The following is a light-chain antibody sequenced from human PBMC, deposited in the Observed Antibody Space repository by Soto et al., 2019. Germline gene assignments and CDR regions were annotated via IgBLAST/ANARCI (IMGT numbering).Light chain of an antibody. CDR2: DAS. J-gene: IGKJ1*01. Sequence: DIVLTQSPATLSLSLGERATLSCRASQSVSSYLAWYQQKPGQAPRLLIYDASNRETGIPAWFSGSGSGTYFTLTISILEPEDFAVYYWQHHRSWPWTFSQGAKGEIK. V-gene: IGKV3-11*01. CDR1: QSVSSY. CDR3: QHHRSWPWT.